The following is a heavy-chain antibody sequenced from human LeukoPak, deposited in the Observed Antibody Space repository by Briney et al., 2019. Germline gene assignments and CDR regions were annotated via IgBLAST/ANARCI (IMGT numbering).Heavy chain of an antibody. CDR1: GFTFSSYG. CDR2: ISYDGSNK. J-gene: IGHJ4*02. CDR3: AKGRERSYYFDY. D-gene: IGHD1-26*01. V-gene: IGHV3-30*18. Sequence: PGGSLRLSCAASGFTFSSYGMHWVRQAPGKGLEWVAVISYDGSNKYYADSVKGRFTISRDNSKNTLYLQMNSLRAEDTAVYYCAKGRERSYYFDYWGQGTLVTVSS.